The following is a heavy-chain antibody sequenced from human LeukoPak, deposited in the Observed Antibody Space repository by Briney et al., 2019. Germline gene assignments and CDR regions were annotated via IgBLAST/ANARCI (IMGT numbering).Heavy chain of an antibody. D-gene: IGHD2-2*01. V-gene: IGHV4-34*01. Sequence: SETLSLTCAVYGGSFSGYYWSWIRQPPGKGLEWIGEINHSGSTNYNPSLKSRVTISVDTSKNQFSLKLSSVTAADTAVYYCARGCSYCSSTSCYLDYWGQGTLVTVSS. CDR1: GGSFSGYY. CDR3: ARGCSYCSSTSCYLDY. CDR2: INHSGST. J-gene: IGHJ4*02.